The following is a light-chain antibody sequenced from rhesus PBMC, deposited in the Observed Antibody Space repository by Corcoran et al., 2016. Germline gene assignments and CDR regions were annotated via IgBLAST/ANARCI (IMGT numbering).Light chain of an antibody. Sequence: DIQMTQSPSSLSASVGDRVTITCRASENVNNYLHWYQQKPGKAPKLLIYAASTLQSGVPSRFCGNGSRTDYTFTISSLQPEDVATYYCQHSYGTPLTFGGGTKVGIK. CDR1: ENVNNY. CDR2: AAS. CDR3: QHSYGTPLT. J-gene: IGKJ4*01. V-gene: IGKV1-74*01.